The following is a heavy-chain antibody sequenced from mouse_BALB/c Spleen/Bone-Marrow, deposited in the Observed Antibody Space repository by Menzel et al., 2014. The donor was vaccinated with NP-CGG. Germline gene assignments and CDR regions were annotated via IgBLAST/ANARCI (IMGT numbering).Heavy chain of an antibody. CDR1: GYTFSDYY. D-gene: IGHD2-14*01. V-gene: IGHV1-77*01. Sequence: QVQLQQPGAELSRSGASEQLSCKASGYTFSDYYINWARRRTGQGPEWIGEIYPGYGNTYYNEKVKGKATLTADKSSSTAYMQLSSLTSEESGVYFCARGGYYRYDGFAYWGQGTLVTDSA. CDR3: ARGGYYRYDGFAY. J-gene: IGHJ3*01. CDR2: IYPGYGNT.